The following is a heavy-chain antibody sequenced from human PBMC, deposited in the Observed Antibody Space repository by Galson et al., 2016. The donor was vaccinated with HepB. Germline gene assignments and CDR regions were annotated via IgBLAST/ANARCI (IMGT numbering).Heavy chain of an antibody. D-gene: IGHD6-19*01. J-gene: IGHJ4*02. V-gene: IGHV3-33*06. CDR1: GFTFSSYA. Sequence: SLRLSCAASGFTFSSYAMHWVRQAPGKGLEWVAVIWYDGSHEYYADFVKGRFTISRDNSKNTVYLQMNSLSAEDTAVYYCAKNSYSSAWYPDYWGQGTLVTVSS. CDR3: AKNSYSSAWYPDY. CDR2: IWYDGSHE.